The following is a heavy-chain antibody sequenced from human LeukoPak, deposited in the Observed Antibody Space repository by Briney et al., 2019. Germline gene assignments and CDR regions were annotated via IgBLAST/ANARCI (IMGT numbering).Heavy chain of an antibody. D-gene: IGHD3-10*01. CDR2: IYTSGSS. CDR1: GGSLSSGSYY. J-gene: IGHJ4*02. Sequence: SQTLSLTCTVSGGSLSSGSYYWSWVRQPAGKGLEWIGRIYTSGSSKYNPSLRSRVTISVDTSKNQFTLKLTSVTAADTAVYYCARDQDGSGSYNIVYWGQGTLVTVSS. CDR3: ARDQDGSGSYNIVY. V-gene: IGHV4-61*02.